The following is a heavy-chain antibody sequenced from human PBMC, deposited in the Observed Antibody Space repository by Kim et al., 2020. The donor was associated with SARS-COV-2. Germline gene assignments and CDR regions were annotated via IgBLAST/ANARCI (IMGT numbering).Heavy chain of an antibody. V-gene: IGHV5-10-1*01. J-gene: IGHJ6*02. CDR2: IDPSDSYT. CDR1: GYSFANYW. D-gene: IGHD3-3*01. CDR3: ARHLRRRVRVLEWGEQQPYGMDV. Sequence: GESLKISCKGSGYSFANYWISWVRQMPGKGLEWMGRIDPSDSYTNYSPSFQGHVIISIDKSNSTAYLQWSSLEASDTAMYYCARHLRRRVRVLEWGEQQPYGMDVWGQGTRVTVSS.